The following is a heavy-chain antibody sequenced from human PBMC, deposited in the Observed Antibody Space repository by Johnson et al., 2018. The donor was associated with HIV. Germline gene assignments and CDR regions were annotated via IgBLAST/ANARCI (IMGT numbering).Heavy chain of an antibody. J-gene: IGHJ3*02. Sequence: QVQLVESGGGVVRPGGSLRLSCAASGFTFSDYFMSWIRQAPGKGLQWVSYISGSVSTIYYADSVKGRFTISRDNAKNSLYLQMNSLRAEDTAVYYCASQYCGGDCYAFDIWGQGTMVTVSS. V-gene: IGHV3-11*04. D-gene: IGHD2-21*01. CDR1: GFTFSDYF. CDR3: ASQYCGGDCYAFDI. CDR2: ISGSVSTI.